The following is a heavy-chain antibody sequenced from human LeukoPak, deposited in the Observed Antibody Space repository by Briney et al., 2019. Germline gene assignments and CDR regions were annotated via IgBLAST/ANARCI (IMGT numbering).Heavy chain of an antibody. CDR1: GFTFSSYA. V-gene: IGHV3-23*01. CDR2: ISGSGGST. J-gene: IGHJ4*02. D-gene: IGHD3-10*01. Sequence: GGSLRLSCAAPGFTFSSYAMSWVRQAPGKGLEWVSAISGSGGSTYYADSVKGRFTIPRDNSKNTLYLQMNGLRAEDTAVYYCAKRYYYGSGSYYPLDYWGQGTLVTVSS. CDR3: AKRYYYGSGSYYPLDY.